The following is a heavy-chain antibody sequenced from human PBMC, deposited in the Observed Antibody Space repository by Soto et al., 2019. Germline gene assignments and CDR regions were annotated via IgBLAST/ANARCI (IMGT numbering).Heavy chain of an antibody. CDR1: GFTFSSYS. D-gene: IGHD3-10*01. CDR3: ARSFGELYFDY. J-gene: IGHJ4*02. V-gene: IGHV3-48*04. Sequence: GESLKISCAASGFTFSSYSMNWVRQAPGKGLEWVSYISSSSSTIYYADSVKGRFTISRDNAKNSLYLQMNSLRAEDTAVYYCARSFGELYFDYWGQGTLVTVSS. CDR2: ISSSSSTI.